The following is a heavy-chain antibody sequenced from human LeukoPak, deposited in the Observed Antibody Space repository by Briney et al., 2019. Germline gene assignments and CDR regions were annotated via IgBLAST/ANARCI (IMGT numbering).Heavy chain of an antibody. Sequence: ASVKVSCKASGGTFSSYAISWVRQAPGQGLEWMGIISPSDGTTSYAQSFQGRVTMTRDMSTSTVFMELSTLRSEDTAIYYCARDQRGSSSWESYFDYWGQEPWSPSPQ. V-gene: IGHV1-46*01. CDR1: GGTFSSYA. D-gene: IGHD6-13*01. CDR3: ARDQRGSSSWESYFDY. CDR2: ISPSDGTT. J-gene: IGHJ4*01.